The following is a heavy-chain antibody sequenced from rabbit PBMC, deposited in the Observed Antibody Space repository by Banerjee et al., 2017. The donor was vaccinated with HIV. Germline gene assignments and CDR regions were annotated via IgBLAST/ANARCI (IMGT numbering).Heavy chain of an antibody. Sequence: QSLEESGGDLVKPEGSLTLTCTASGFSFSNKYVMCWVRQAPGKGLEWIACINNGDGSTYYANWVNGRFTISKTSSTTVTLQMTSLTAADTATYFCARDGGDWGYYFDLWG. J-gene: IGHJ4*01. CDR2: INNGDGST. CDR3: ARDGGDWGYYFDL. D-gene: IGHD4-1*01. CDR1: GFSFSNKYV. V-gene: IGHV1S40*01.